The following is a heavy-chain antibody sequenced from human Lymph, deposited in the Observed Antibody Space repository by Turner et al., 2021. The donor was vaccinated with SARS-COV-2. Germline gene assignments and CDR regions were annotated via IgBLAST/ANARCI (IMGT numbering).Heavy chain of an antibody. Sequence: EVQLVETGGGFLQPGVSLRLSCAASGIIVSRNYMNWVRQAPGKGLEWVSVIYSGGTTYYADSVKGRFTISRDNSKNTLYLQMNSLRVEDTAVYYCARDLGTYGMDVWGQGTTVTVSS. V-gene: IGHV3-53*02. J-gene: IGHJ6*02. CDR2: IYSGGTT. CDR1: GIIVSRNY. D-gene: IGHD6-13*01. CDR3: ARDLGTYGMDV.